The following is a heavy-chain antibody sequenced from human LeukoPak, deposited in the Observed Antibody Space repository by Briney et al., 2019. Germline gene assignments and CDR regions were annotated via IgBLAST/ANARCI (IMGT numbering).Heavy chain of an antibody. D-gene: IGHD5-12*01. CDR1: GYTFTSYD. CDR3: ARGTYTDYRVSGRGPYYYMDV. J-gene: IGHJ6*03. V-gene: IGHV1-8*03. CDR2: MNPNSGNT. Sequence: ASVKVSCKASGYTFTSYDINWVRQATGQGLEWMGWMNPNSGNTGYAQKFQGRVTITRNTSISTAYMELSSLRSEDTAVYYCARGTYTDYRVSGRGPYYYMDVWGKGTTVTVSS.